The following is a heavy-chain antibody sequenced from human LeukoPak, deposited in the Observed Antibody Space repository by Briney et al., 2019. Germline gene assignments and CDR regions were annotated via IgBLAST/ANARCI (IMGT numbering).Heavy chain of an antibody. CDR2: ISAYNGNT. CDR3: ARDVTGLFDP. Sequence: GASVKVSCKASGYTLTSYGISWVRQAPGQGLEWMGWISAYNGNTRYAQKLQGRVTMTTDTSTSTAYMELRSLRSDDTAAYYCARDVTGLFDPWGQGTLVTVSS. V-gene: IGHV1-18*01. CDR1: GYTLTSYG. J-gene: IGHJ5*02. D-gene: IGHD1-1*01.